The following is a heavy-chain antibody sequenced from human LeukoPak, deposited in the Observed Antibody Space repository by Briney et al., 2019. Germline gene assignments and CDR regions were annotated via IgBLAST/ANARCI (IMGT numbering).Heavy chain of an antibody. Sequence: ASVKVSCKASGYTFTSYGISWVRQAPGQGLEWMGWISAYNGNTNYAQKLQGRVTMTTDTSTSTAYMELRSLRSDDTAVCYCARANQYDYVWGSYDWFDPWGQGTLVTVSS. CDR2: ISAYNGNT. V-gene: IGHV1-18*01. D-gene: IGHD3-16*01. CDR3: ARANQYDYVWGSYDWFDP. J-gene: IGHJ5*02. CDR1: GYTFTSYG.